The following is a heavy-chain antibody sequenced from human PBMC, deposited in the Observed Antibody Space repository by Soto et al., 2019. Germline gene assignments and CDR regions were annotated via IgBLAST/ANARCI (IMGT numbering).Heavy chain of an antibody. J-gene: IGHJ4*02. D-gene: IGHD6-13*01. V-gene: IGHV4-59*08. CDR1: GGSISSYY. CDR2: IYYSGST. Sequence: PETLSVTCTVSGGSISSYYWSWIRQPPGKGLEWFGYIYYSGSTNYNPSLKSRVTISVDTSKNQFSLKLSSVTAADTAVYYCARHWRAAAVDYWGQGTLVTVS. CDR3: ARHWRAAAVDY.